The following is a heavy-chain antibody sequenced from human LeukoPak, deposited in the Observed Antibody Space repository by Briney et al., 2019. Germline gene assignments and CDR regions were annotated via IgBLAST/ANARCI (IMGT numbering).Heavy chain of an antibody. CDR1: ASTFSSYE. CDR3: ARDLVVRGRWSWFDP. J-gene: IGHJ5*02. V-gene: IGHV3-48*03. D-gene: IGHD3-10*01. Sequence: GVSVRLLCAVSASTFSSYEMIWFREAPGKGLEVVSYISGSGSTIYYADSVKGRFTISRDNAKNALYLQMNSLRAEDTAVYYCARDLVVRGRWSWFDPWGQGTLVTVSS. CDR2: ISGSGSTI.